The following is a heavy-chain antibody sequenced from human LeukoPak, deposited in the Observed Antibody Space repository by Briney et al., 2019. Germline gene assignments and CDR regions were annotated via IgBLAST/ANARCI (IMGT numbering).Heavy chain of an antibody. J-gene: IGHJ6*02. CDR1: GFAFSGHW. D-gene: IGHD3-16*01. CDR3: ARDGVPGGRDV. Sequence: PGGSLRLSCATSGFAFSGHWMNWVRQAPGKGLEWVANVNREGSDKSYGDSVKGRFTISRDNAKNSLYLQMNSLRVEDTAVYYCARDGVPGGRDVWGQGTTVTVS. V-gene: IGHV3-7*01. CDR2: VNREGSDK.